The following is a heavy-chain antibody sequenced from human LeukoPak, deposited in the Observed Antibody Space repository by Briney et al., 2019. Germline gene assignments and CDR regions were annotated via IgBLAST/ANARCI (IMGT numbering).Heavy chain of an antibody. V-gene: IGHV1-69*13. Sequence: ASVKVSCKASGGTFSSYATSWVRQAPGQGLEWMGGIIPIFGTANYAQKFQGRVTITADESTSTAYMELSSLRSEDTAVYYCARDVAPAARVGYYYMDVWGKGTTVTVSS. CDR3: ARDVAPAARVGYYYMDV. D-gene: IGHD2-2*01. CDR1: GGTFSSYA. J-gene: IGHJ6*03. CDR2: IIPIFGTA.